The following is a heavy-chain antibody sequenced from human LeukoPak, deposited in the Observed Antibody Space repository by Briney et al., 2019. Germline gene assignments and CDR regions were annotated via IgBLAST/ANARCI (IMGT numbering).Heavy chain of an antibody. CDR1: GLTVSYNY. J-gene: IGHJ3*02. D-gene: IGHD2/OR15-2a*01. V-gene: IGHV3-53*01. Sequence: GGSLRLSCAASGLTVSYNYMTWVRQAPGKGLEWVSILHSGGGTYYADSVKGRFTLSRDNSKNTLYLQMNSLRAEDTAVYYCARDLSAGDYVFDIWGQGTMVTVSS. CDR2: LHSGGGT. CDR3: ARDLSAGDYVFDI.